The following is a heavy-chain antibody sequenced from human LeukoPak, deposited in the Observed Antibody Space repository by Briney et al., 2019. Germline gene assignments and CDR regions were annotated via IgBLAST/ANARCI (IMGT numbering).Heavy chain of an antibody. CDR2: IYYSGST. CDR1: GGSISSYY. CDR3: ARGSGSYYFDY. V-gene: IGHV4-59*01. J-gene: IGHJ4*02. D-gene: IGHD1-26*01. Sequence: SETLSLTCTVSGGSISSYYWSWIRQPPGKGLEWIGYIYYSGSTNYNPSLKSRVTISVDTSKNQFSLKLSSVTAADTAVYYCARGSGSYYFDYWGQGTLVTVSS.